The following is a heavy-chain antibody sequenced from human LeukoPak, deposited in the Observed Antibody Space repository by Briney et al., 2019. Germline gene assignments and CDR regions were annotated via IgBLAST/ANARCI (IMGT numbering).Heavy chain of an antibody. Sequence: GGSLRLSCAASGYTFTNYWMHWVRQAPGEGLVWVSRINTDGTNTIYADSVRGRFTVSRDNAKNTLYLQMDSLRAEDTAVYYCARDRGINWFDPWGQGTLVAASS. CDR3: ARDRGINWFDP. J-gene: IGHJ5*02. D-gene: IGHD3-16*01. CDR1: GYTFTNYW. V-gene: IGHV3-74*01. CDR2: INTDGTNT.